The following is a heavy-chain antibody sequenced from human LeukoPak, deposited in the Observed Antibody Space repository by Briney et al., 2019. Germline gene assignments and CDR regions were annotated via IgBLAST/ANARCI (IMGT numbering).Heavy chain of an antibody. Sequence: GGSLRLSCAASGFNFNTYTMNWVRQAPGKGLEWVSSISSSGSYIYYADSVRGRFTISRDNAKNSLYLQMNSLRAEDTAVYYCAELGITMIGGVWGKGTTVTISS. V-gene: IGHV3-21*01. J-gene: IGHJ6*04. CDR3: AELGITMIGGV. D-gene: IGHD3-10*02. CDR1: GFNFNTYT. CDR2: ISSSGSYI.